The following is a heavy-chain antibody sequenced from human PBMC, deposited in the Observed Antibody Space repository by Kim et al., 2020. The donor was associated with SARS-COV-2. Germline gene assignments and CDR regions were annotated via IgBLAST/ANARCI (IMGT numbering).Heavy chain of an antibody. J-gene: IGHJ4*02. D-gene: IGHD3-10*01. CDR2: ISSSSSYI. V-gene: IGHV3-21*01. CDR3: ARVRGTNYYGSGSTDY. Sequence: GGSLRLSCAASGFTFSSYSMNWVRQAPGKGLEWVSSISSSSSYIYYADSVKGRFTISRDNAKNSLYLQMNSLRAEDSAVYYCARVRGTNYYGSGSTDYWGQGALVTVSS. CDR1: GFTFSSYS.